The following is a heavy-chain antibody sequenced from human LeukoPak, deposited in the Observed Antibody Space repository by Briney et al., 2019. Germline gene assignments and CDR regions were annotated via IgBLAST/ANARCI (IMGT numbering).Heavy chain of an antibody. CDR1: GFTFSSYA. D-gene: IGHD6-19*01. Sequence: GGSLRLSYAASGFTFSSYAMTWVRQAPGKGLEWVSAISDSGRGTYYADSVKGRFTISRDNAKNSLYLQMNSLRAEDTAVYYCAPVAVANMNWGQGTLVTVSS. J-gene: IGHJ4*02. CDR2: ISDSGRGT. CDR3: APVAVANMN. V-gene: IGHV3-23*01.